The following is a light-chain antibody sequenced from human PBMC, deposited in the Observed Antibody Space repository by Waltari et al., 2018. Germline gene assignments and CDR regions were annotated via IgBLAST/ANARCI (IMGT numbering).Light chain of an antibody. Sequence: DIVMTQTPLSLSVTPGQPASISCKASQSLLYSDGTTHLFWYLQKPGQSPQLLIYEVSNRVSGVPDRFSGSGSGTDFTLKISRVEAEDVGVYYCMQSTQLRTFGQGTKVEIK. CDR3: MQSTQLRT. CDR1: QSLLYSDGTTH. V-gene: IGKV2D-29*02. J-gene: IGKJ1*01. CDR2: EVS.